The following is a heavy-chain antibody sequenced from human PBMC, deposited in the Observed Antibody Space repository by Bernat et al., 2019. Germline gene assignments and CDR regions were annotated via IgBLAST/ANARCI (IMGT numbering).Heavy chain of an antibody. D-gene: IGHD6-13*01. V-gene: IGHV3-30-3*01. Sequence: QVQLVESGGGVVQPGRSLRLSCAASGFTFSSYAMHWVRQAPGKGLEWVAVISYDGSNKYYADSVKGRFTISRDNSKNTLYLQMNSLRAEDTAVYYCAREEQQLVLLGFDYGGQGTLVTVSS. CDR1: GFTFSSYA. CDR3: AREEQQLVLLGFDY. CDR2: ISYDGSNK. J-gene: IGHJ4*02.